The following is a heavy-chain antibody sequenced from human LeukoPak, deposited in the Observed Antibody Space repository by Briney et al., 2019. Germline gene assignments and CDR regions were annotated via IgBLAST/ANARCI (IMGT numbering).Heavy chain of an antibody. Sequence: SVKVSCKASGGTFSSYAISWVRQAPGQGLEWMGGIIPIFGTANYAQKFQGRVTITADESTSTAYMELSSLRSEDTAVYYCAADRTVGATFDYWGQGTLVTVSS. CDR1: GGTFSSYA. D-gene: IGHD1-26*01. J-gene: IGHJ4*02. CDR2: IIPIFGTA. V-gene: IGHV1-69*13. CDR3: AADRTVGATFDY.